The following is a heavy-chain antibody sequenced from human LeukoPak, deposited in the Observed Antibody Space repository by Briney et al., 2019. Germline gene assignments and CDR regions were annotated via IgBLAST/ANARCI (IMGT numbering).Heavy chain of an antibody. V-gene: IGHV3-66*01. J-gene: IGHJ3*02. Sequence: GGSLRLSCAASGFTVSSNYMSWVRQAPGKGLEWVSVIYSGGSTYYADSVKGRFTISRDNSKNTLYLQMNSLRAEDTAVYYCATDYGSGSYFSRDAFDIWGQGTMVTVSS. CDR2: IYSGGST. CDR3: ATDYGSGSYFSRDAFDI. D-gene: IGHD3-10*01. CDR1: GFTVSSNY.